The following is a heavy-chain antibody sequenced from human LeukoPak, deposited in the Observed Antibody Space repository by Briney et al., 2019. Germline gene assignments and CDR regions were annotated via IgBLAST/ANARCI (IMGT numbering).Heavy chain of an antibody. CDR1: GFTFSNAW. CDR3: TTGGLGLDY. V-gene: IGHV3-15*01. Sequence: WGSLRLSCAASGFTFSNAWMSWVRQAPGKGLEWVGRIQSKTDGGTTDYAVPVKGRFTISRDDSKNTLYLQMNSLKTEDTAVYYCTTGGLGLDYWGQKPLRTVSS. J-gene: IGHJ4*02. D-gene: IGHD1-26*01. CDR2: IQSKTDGGTT.